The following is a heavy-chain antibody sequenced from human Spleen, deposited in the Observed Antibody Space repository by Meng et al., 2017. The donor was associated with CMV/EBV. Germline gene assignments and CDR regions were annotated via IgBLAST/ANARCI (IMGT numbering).Heavy chain of an antibody. Sequence: GGSLRLSCAASGFAFSSHWMHWVRQTPGKGLVSVSRINSDGSHTKYADSVKGRFTISRDNSKNTLYLQMNSLRAEDTAVYYCAKGQGRPAANALNWFDPWGQRTLVTVSS. CDR2: INSDGSHT. CDR1: GFAFSSHW. V-gene: IGHV3-74*01. D-gene: IGHD2-2*01. CDR3: AKGQGRPAANALNWFDP. J-gene: IGHJ5*02.